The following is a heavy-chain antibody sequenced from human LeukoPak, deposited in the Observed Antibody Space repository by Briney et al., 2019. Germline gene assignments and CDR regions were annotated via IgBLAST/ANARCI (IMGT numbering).Heavy chain of an antibody. D-gene: IGHD4-17*01. CDR1: GGTFSSYA. V-gene: IGHV1-69*13. J-gene: IGHJ4*02. Sequence: GASVKVSCKASGGTFSSYAISWVRQAPGQGLEWMGGIIPIFGTANYAQKFQGRVTITADESTSTAYMELSSLRSEDTAVYYCAREKVADYGDYEGDALGLFDYWGQGTLVTVSS. CDR3: AREKVADYGDYEGDALGLFDY. CDR2: IIPIFGTA.